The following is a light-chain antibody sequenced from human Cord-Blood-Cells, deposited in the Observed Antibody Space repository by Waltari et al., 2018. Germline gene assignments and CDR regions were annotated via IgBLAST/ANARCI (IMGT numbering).Light chain of an antibody. CDR1: QGVISY. Sequence: EMVLTQSPATLSLSPGESATLSCRASQGVISYLAWYQQKPGQAPRLLIYDASNRATGIPARFSGSGSGTDFTLTISSLEPEDFAVYYCQQRSNWPLTFGGGTKVEIK. J-gene: IGKJ4*01. V-gene: IGKV3-11*01. CDR2: DAS. CDR3: QQRSNWPLT.